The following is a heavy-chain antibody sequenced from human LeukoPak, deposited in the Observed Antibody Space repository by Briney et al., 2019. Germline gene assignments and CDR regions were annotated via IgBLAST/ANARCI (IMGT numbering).Heavy chain of an antibody. J-gene: IGHJ4*02. CDR2: INHSGST. CDR1: GGSFSGYY. CDR3: ARGPGMSRADY. D-gene: IGHD1-14*01. Sequence: SETLSLTCAVYGGSFSGYYWSWIRQPPGKGLEWIGEINHSGSTNYNPSLKSRVTISVDTSKNQFSLNLSSVTAADTAVYYCARGPGMSRADYWGQGTLVTVSS. V-gene: IGHV4-34*01.